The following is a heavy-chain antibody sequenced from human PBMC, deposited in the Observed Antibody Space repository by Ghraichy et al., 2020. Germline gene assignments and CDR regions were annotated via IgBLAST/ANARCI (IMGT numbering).Heavy chain of an antibody. D-gene: IGHD1-26*01. CDR1: GFSFNDYY. J-gene: IGHJ3*01. V-gene: IGHV3-11*01. Sequence: LSLTCGGSGFSFNDYYMSWIRQAPGKGLEWVAYVSSSSGTISYTDSVKGRFTISRDNAMKSMFLQMNSLRVEDTAVYYCAGGDWYSGSYGSFDLWGQGTMVTVSS. CDR2: VSSSSGTI. CDR3: AGGDWYSGSYGSFDL.